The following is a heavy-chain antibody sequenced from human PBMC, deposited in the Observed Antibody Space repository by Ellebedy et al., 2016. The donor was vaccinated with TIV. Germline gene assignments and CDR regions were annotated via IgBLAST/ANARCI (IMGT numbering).Heavy chain of an antibody. CDR3: AHARRDAYTNYYYGLDV. J-gene: IGHJ6*02. CDR1: GGSIKTTGHY. CDR2: FAYSGDT. D-gene: IGHD5-24*01. Sequence: MPSETLSLTCTVSGGSIKTTGHYWGWIRQPPGKGLEWIGSFAYSGDTYYHPSLESRVSISVDTSKMQFALRVTSLTAADTAVYYCAHARRDAYTNYYYGLDVWGQGTTVTVSS. V-gene: IGHV4-39*01.